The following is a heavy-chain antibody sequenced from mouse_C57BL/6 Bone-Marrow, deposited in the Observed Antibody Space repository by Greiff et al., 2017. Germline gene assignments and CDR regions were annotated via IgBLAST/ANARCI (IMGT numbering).Heavy chain of an antibody. Sequence: EVKLLASGAELVRPGASVKLSCTASGFNIKDYYMNWVKQRPEQGLEWIGRSDPEDGDTEYAPKFQGKATMTADTSSNTAYLQLSSLTSEDTAVYYCTTRLQAWFAYWGQGTLVTVSA. CDR3: TTRLQAWFAY. CDR1: GFNIKDYY. J-gene: IGHJ3*01. CDR2: SDPEDGDT. V-gene: IGHV14-1*01. D-gene: IGHD2-2*01.